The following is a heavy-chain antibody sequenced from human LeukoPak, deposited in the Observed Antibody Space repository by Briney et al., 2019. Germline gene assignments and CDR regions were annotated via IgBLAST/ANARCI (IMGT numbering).Heavy chain of an antibody. CDR2: IIPIFGIA. D-gene: IGHD3-16*01. J-gene: IGHJ4*02. CDR3: ARDQAITLGY. Sequence: SVKVSCTASGGTFSNYAISWVRQAPGQGLEWMGRIIPIFGIANYAQKFQGRVTITADKSTSTAYMELSSLRSEDTAVYYCARDQAITLGYWGQGTLVTVSS. CDR1: GGTFSNYA. V-gene: IGHV1-69*04.